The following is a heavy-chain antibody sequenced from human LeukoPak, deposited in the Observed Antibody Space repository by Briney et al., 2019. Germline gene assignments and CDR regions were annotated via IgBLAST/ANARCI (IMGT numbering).Heavy chain of an antibody. D-gene: IGHD6-13*01. CDR1: GYTFTSYG. V-gene: IGHV1-18*01. Sequence: AASVKVSCKASGYTFTSYGISWVRQAPGQGLEWMGWISAYNGNTNYAQKLQGRVTMTTDTSTSTAYMELRSLRSDDTAVYYCARFTSSSWYFGWFDPWGQGTLVTVSS. CDR2: ISAYNGNT. J-gene: IGHJ5*02. CDR3: ARFTSSSWYFGWFDP.